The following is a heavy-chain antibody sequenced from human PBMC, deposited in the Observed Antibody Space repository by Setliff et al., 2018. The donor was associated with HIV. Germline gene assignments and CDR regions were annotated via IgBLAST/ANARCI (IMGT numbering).Heavy chain of an antibody. V-gene: IGHV1-69*05. D-gene: IGHD3-3*01. Sequence: SVKVSCKASGGTFSSYAISWVRQAPGQGLEWMGGIIPIFGTANYAQKFQGRVSMTRDTSISTAYMELSSLTSEDTAVYYCARGAGWSAPSDYWGQGTLVTVSS. J-gene: IGHJ4*02. CDR2: IIPIFGTA. CDR1: GGTFSSYA. CDR3: ARGAGWSAPSDY.